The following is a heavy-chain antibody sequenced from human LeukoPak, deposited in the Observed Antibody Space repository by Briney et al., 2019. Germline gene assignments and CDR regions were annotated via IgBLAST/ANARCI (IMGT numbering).Heavy chain of an antibody. V-gene: IGHV4-38-2*01. CDR1: GYSISSGYY. CDR3: ARLSVAGTSGYYYMDV. Sequence: SETLSLTCAVSGYSISSGYYWGWIRQPPGKGLEWIGSIYHSGSTYYNPSLKTRVTISVDTSKNLFSLKLSTVTAADTAVYYCARLSVAGTSGYYYMDVWGKGTTVTVSS. D-gene: IGHD6-19*01. CDR2: IYHSGST. J-gene: IGHJ6*03.